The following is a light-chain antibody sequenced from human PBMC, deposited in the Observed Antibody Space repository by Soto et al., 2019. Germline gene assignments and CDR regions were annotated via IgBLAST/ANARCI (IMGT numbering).Light chain of an antibody. CDR3: QQCGNSPPWT. V-gene: IGKV3-20*01. CDR1: QSVSSSY. J-gene: IGKJ1*01. Sequence: EIVLTQSPGTLSLSPGERATLSCRASQSVSSSYLAWYQQKPGQAPRLLIYGASSRATGIPDRFSGSGSETDFPLTISRLEPEDFAVYYCQQCGNSPPWTFGQGTKVEIK. CDR2: GAS.